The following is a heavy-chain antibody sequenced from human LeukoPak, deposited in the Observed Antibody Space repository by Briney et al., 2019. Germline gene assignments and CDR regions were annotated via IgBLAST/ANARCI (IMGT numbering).Heavy chain of an antibody. J-gene: IGHJ4*02. CDR3: ARDRVTMGFDY. CDR2: ISYSGVP. V-gene: IGHV4-39*02. D-gene: IGHD3-10*01. CDR1: GGSISSSSYY. Sequence: SETLSLTCTVSGGSISSSSYYWGWIRQPPGKGLEWIGSISYSGVPYSNPSLKSRATISVDTSKNHFSLKLSSVTAADTAVYYCARDRVTMGFDYWGQGTLVTVSS.